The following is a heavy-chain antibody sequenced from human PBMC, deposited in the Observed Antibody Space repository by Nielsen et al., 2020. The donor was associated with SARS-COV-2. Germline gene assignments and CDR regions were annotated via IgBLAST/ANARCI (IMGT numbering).Heavy chain of an antibody. CDR3: ARLPGGYDSSGYPDY. Sequence: GGSLRLSCAASGFTFDDYGMSWVRQAPGKGLEWVSGINWNGGSTGYADSVKGRFTISRDNAKNSLYLQTNSLRAEDTALYHCARLPGGYDSSGYPDYWGQGTLVTVSS. J-gene: IGHJ4*02. V-gene: IGHV3-20*01. CDR2: INWNGGST. CDR1: GFTFDDYG. D-gene: IGHD3-22*01.